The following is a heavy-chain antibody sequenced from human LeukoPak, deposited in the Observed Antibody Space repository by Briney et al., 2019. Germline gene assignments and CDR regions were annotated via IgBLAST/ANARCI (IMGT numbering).Heavy chain of an antibody. J-gene: IGHJ6*02. CDR3: ARAEYSSSFAGYYYYGMDV. Sequence: GASVKVSCKASGDTFSSYAISWVRQAPGQGLEWMGGIIPIFGTANYAQKFQGRVTITADESTSTAYMELSSLRSEDTAVYYCARAEYSSSFAGYYYYGMDVWGQGTTVTVSS. CDR1: GDTFSSYA. D-gene: IGHD6-6*01. CDR2: IIPIFGTA. V-gene: IGHV1-69*13.